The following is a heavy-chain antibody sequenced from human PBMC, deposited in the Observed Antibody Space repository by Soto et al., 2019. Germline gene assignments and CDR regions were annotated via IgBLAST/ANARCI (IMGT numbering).Heavy chain of an antibody. V-gene: IGHV4-4*07. Sequence: SETLSLTCTVSGGSISSYYWSWIRQPAGKGLEWIGRIYTSGSTNYNPSLKSRVTMSVDTSKNQFSLKLSSVTAADTAVYYCARAKMITFGGVIVPRYYYYGMDVWGQGTTVTVSS. CDR3: ARAKMITFGGVIVPRYYYYGMDV. D-gene: IGHD3-16*02. CDR2: IYTSGST. CDR1: GGSISSYY. J-gene: IGHJ6*02.